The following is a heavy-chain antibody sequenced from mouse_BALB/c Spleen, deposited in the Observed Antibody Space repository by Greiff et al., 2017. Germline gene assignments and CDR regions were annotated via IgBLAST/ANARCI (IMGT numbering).Heavy chain of an antibody. J-gene: IGHJ4*01. CDR3: ARRSGYLYAMDY. CDR2: ISSGGGST. Sequence: EVMLVESGGGLVKPGGSLKLSCAASGFAFSSYDMSWVRQTPEKRLEWVAYISSGGGSTYYPDTVKGRFTISRDNAKNTLYLQMSSLKSEDTAMYYCARRSGYLYAMDYWGQGTSVTVSS. CDR1: GFAFSSYD. D-gene: IGHD3-1*01. V-gene: IGHV5-12-1*01.